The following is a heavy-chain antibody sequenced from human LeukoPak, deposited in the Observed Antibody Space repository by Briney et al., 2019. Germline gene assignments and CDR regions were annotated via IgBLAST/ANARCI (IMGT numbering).Heavy chain of an antibody. CDR3: ARPNWNNWFDP. V-gene: IGHV4-34*01. Sequence: PSETLSLTCAVYGGSFSGYYWSWIRQPPGKGLEWIGEINHSGSTNYNPSLKSRVTISVDTSKNQFSLKLSSVTAADTAAYYCARPNWNNWFDPWGQGTLVTVSS. CDR1: GGSFSGYY. J-gene: IGHJ5*02. D-gene: IGHD1-1*01. CDR2: INHSGST.